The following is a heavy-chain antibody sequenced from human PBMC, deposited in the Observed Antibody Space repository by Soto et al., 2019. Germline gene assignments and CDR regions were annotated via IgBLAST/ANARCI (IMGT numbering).Heavy chain of an antibody. V-gene: IGHV3-9*01. D-gene: IGHD2-2*01. CDR2: ISWNSGSI. CDR1: GFTFDDYA. J-gene: IGHJ4*02. CDR3: AKDFGVVPAANYFDY. Sequence: GGSLRLSCAASGFTFDDYAMHWVRQAPGKGLEWVSGISWNSGSIGYADSVKGRFTISRDNAKNSLYLQMNSLRAEDTALYYCAKDFGVVPAANYFDYWGQGTLVTVSS.